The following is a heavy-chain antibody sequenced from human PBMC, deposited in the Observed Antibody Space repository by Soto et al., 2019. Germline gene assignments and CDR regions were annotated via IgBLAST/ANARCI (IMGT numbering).Heavy chain of an antibody. J-gene: IGHJ4*02. Sequence: VQLVESGGGVVQPGRSLRLSCAASGFNFSRYGMHWVRQAPGKGLEWVAVIWSDGSYKNYGDSVKGRFTISRDNSKNTPDLVMTSLRAEDTAMYYCARDPKLLLESYFDLWGQGTLVTVSS. D-gene: IGHD3-22*01. CDR1: GFNFSRYG. V-gene: IGHV3-33*01. CDR2: IWSDGSYK. CDR3: ARDPKLLLESYFDL.